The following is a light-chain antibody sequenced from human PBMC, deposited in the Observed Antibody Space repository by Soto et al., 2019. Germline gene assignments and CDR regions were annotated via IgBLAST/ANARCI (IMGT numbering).Light chain of an antibody. Sequence: EIVMTQSPATLSVSPGERATLSCRTSQSFNSNLAWYQQKPGQAPRLLIHGASTRATGVPARFSGRGSGTEFTLTISSLQSEDFAVYFCQQYNDWPLTFGGGTKVEIK. CDR2: GAS. J-gene: IGKJ4*01. CDR1: QSFNSN. V-gene: IGKV3-15*01. CDR3: QQYNDWPLT.